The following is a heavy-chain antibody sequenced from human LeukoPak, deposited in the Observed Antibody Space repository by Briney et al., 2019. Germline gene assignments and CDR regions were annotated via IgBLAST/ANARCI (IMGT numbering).Heavy chain of an antibody. CDR1: GASIGSYY. Sequence: KPSETLSLTCTVSGASIGSYYWSWIRQPPGKGLEWIGYIYYSGSTNYNPSLKSRVTISVDTSKNQFSLKLSSVTAADTAVYYCARDYYDSSGYYRDAFDIWGQGTMVTVSS. CDR3: ARDYYDSSGYYRDAFDI. V-gene: IGHV4-59*01. CDR2: IYYSGST. D-gene: IGHD3-22*01. J-gene: IGHJ3*02.